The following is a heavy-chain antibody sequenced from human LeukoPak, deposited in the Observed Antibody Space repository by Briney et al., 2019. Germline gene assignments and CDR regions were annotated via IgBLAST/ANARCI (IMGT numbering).Heavy chain of an antibody. Sequence: PSQTLSLTCAISGDRVSSNSAAWHWIRHSPSRGLEWLGRTYYRSKWYNDYAVSVKSRITINPDTSKNQFSLQLNSVTPEDTAVYYCAREVWVQGVPQPPDYWGQGTLVTVSS. V-gene: IGHV6-1*01. CDR1: GDRVSSNSAA. CDR2: TYYRSKWYN. CDR3: AREVWVQGVPQPPDY. D-gene: IGHD3-10*01. J-gene: IGHJ4*02.